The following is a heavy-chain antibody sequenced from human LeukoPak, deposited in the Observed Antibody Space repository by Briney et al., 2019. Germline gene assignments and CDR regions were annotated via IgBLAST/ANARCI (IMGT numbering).Heavy chain of an antibody. V-gene: IGHV1-69*13. CDR3: ARGADLPYYMDV. CDR2: IIPIFGTA. Sequence: SVKVSCKASGGTFSSYAISWVRQAPGQGLEWMGGIIPIFGTANYAQKFQGRVTITADESTSTAYMELSSLRSEDTAVYYCARGADLPYYMDVWGKGTMVTVSS. J-gene: IGHJ6*03. CDR1: GGTFSSYA.